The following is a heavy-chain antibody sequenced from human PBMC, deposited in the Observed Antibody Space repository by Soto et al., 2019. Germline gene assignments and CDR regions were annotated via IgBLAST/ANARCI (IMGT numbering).Heavy chain of an antibody. D-gene: IGHD3-16*01. V-gene: IGHV1-46*01. Sequence: QVQLVQSGAEVKKPGASVKVSCKASGYTFTTYYMHWVRQAPGQGLEWMGIINPSGGSTSYPQKFQGRVTKTRDTSTSTVYMELSSLRSEDTAFYYCARRETNFGEDAFDIWGQGTMVTVSS. CDR3: ARRETNFGEDAFDI. CDR1: GYTFTTYY. J-gene: IGHJ3*02. CDR2: INPSGGST.